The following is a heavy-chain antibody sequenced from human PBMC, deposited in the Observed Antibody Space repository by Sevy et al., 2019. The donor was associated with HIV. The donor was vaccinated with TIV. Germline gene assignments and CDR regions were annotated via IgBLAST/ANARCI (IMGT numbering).Heavy chain of an antibody. D-gene: IGHD3-10*01. V-gene: IGHV3-23*01. CDR3: AKGYGSGSPPDY. CDR2: ISGSGGST. CDR1: GFIFNSYA. J-gene: IGHJ4*02. Sequence: GGSLRLSCAASGFIFNSYAMSWVRQGPGKGLEWVSTISGSGGSTYYPDSMKGWFTISRDNFKNTLYLEINSLTADDTAVYYCAKGYGSGSPPDYWGQGTLVTVSS.